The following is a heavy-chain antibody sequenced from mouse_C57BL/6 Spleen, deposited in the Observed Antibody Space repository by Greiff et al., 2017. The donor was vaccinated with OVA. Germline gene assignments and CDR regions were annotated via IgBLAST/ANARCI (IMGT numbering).Heavy chain of an antibody. V-gene: IGHV5-4*03. CDR2: ISDGGSYT. D-gene: IGHD2-1*01. Sequence: EVKVEESGGGLVKPGGSLKLSCAASGFTFSSYAMSWVRQTPEKRLEWVATISDGGSYTYYPDNVKGRFTISRDNAKNNLYLQMSHLKSEDTAMYYCARVYGNYGYAMDYWGQGTSVTVSS. CDR3: ARVYGNYGYAMDY. J-gene: IGHJ4*01. CDR1: GFTFSSYA.